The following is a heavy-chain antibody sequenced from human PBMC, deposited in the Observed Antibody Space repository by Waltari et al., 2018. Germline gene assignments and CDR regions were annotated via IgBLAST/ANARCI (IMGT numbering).Heavy chain of an antibody. CDR2: MNPNNGNT. Sequence: VQLVQSGAEVKKPGASVKVSCKASGYTFTSNDINWVRQATGQGPEWMGWMNPNNGNTGYAQKFQGRVTLTRDTSKSTAYMELSSLRSEDTAVYYCARTICSSTDCDGFDYWGQGTQVTVSS. V-gene: IGHV1-8*01. J-gene: IGHJ4*02. CDR3: ARTICSSTDCDGFDY. D-gene: IGHD2-2*01. CDR1: GYTFTSND.